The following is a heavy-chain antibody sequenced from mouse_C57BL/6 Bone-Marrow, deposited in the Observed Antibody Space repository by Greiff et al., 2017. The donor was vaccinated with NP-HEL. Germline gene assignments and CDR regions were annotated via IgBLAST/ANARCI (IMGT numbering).Heavy chain of an antibody. CDR3: ARSGYDAWFAY. V-gene: IGHV5-4*03. Sequence: EVKLMESGGGLVKPGGSLKLSCAASGFTFSSYAMSWVRQTPEKRLKWVATISDGGSYTYYPDNVKGRFTISRDNAKNNLYLQMSHLKSEDTAMYYCARSGYDAWFAYWGQGTLVTVSA. CDR1: GFTFSSYA. D-gene: IGHD2-2*01. CDR2: ISDGGSYT. J-gene: IGHJ3*01.